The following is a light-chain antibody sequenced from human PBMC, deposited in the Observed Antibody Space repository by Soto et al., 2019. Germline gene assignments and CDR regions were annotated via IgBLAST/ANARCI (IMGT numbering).Light chain of an antibody. CDR3: SSYTSSSTYV. J-gene: IGLJ1*01. CDR1: SSDVGGYNY. V-gene: IGLV2-14*01. Sequence: QSALTQPASVSGSPGQSITISCTGTSSDVGGYNYVSWYQQHPGKAPKLMIYDVSNRPSGVSNRFSGSKSGNTAPLTISGLQEEDEADYYRSSYTSSSTYVFGTGTQLTVL. CDR2: DVS.